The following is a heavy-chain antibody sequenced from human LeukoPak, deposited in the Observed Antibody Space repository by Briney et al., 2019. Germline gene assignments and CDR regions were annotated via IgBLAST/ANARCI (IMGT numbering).Heavy chain of an antibody. J-gene: IGHJ6*03. CDR3: ARRGYSYGYSYYYYMDV. CDR1: GYTFTSYG. CDR2: ISAYNGNT. Sequence: GASVKVSCKASGYTFTSYGISWVRQAPGQGLEWMGWISAYNGNTNYAQKLQGRVTMTTDTSTSTAYMELSSLRSEDTAVYYCARRGYSYGYSYYYYMDVWGKGTTVTISS. V-gene: IGHV1-18*01. D-gene: IGHD5-18*01.